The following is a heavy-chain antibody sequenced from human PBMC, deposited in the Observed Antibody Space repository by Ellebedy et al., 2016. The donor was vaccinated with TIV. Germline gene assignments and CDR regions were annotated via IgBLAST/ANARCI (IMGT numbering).Heavy chain of an antibody. CDR1: GFTFSSYS. V-gene: IGHV3-21*01. Sequence: GESLKISCAASGFTFSSYSMNWVRQAPGKGLEWVSSISTGSSYKFYTDSVKGRFTISRDNAKNSLYLPMNSLRAEDTAVYYCARERGDGPLNWFDPWGQGTLVTVSS. CDR3: ARERGDGPLNWFDP. CDR2: ISTGSSYK. J-gene: IGHJ5*02. D-gene: IGHD5-24*01.